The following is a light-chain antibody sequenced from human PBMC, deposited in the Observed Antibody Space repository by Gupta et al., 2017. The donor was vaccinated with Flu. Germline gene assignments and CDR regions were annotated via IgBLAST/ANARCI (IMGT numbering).Light chain of an antibody. CDR1: GYNL. V-gene: IGLV2-23*01. Sequence: GYNLVSWYQQHPGKAPKLMIYEGSKRPSGVSNRFSGSKSGNTASLTISGLQAEDEADYYCCSYAGSSTPSYVFGTGTKVTVL. CDR3: CSYAGSSTPSYV. CDR2: EGS. J-gene: IGLJ1*01.